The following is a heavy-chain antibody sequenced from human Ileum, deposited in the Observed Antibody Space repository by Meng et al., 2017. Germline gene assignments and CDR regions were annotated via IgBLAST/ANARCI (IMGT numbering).Heavy chain of an antibody. Sequence: GGSLRLSCAASGFTFSSYAMTWVRRAPGKGLEWVSSISPRGDNTFYADSVKGRFTISRDNSKNTLYLQVNTLRADDTAVYYCAKPGSSSWYGCFFDYWGQGTLVTVSS. D-gene: IGHD6-13*01. CDR1: GFTFSSYA. J-gene: IGHJ4*02. CDR3: AKPGSSSWYGCFFDY. V-gene: IGHV3-23*01. CDR2: ISPRGDNT.